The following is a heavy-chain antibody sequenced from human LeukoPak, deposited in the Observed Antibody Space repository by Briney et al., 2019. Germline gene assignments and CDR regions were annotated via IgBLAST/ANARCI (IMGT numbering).Heavy chain of an antibody. Sequence: KTGGSLRLSCAASGFIFSSYSMNWVRQAPGKGLEWVSYISSSSTITYYADSVKGRFTISRDIAKNSLFLQMNSLRAEDTAVYYCARLGGYCTGDSCYKSLDYWGQGTLVTVSS. D-gene: IGHD2-15*01. J-gene: IGHJ4*02. CDR2: ISSSSTIT. CDR3: ARLGGYCTGDSCYKSLDY. V-gene: IGHV3-48*04. CDR1: GFIFSSYS.